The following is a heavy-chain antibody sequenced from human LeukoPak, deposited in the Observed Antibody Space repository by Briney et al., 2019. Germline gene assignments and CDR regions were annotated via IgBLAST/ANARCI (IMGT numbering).Heavy chain of an antibody. CDR2: IYASGST. D-gene: IGHD1-26*01. V-gene: IGHV4-61*02. Sequence: PSETLSLTCTVSGDSISSGDYYWSWIRQPAGKGLEWIGRIYASGSTNYNPSLKSRVTISVDTSKNQFSLKVTSVTAADTAVYYCASTYSLYDAFDIWGQGTMVTVSS. CDR3: ASTYSLYDAFDI. J-gene: IGHJ3*02. CDR1: GDSISSGDYY.